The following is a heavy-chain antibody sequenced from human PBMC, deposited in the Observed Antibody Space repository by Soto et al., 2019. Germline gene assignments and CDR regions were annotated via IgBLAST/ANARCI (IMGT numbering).Heavy chain of an antibody. J-gene: IGHJ3*02. CDR1: GYTFSAYT. CDR2: INAGSGNT. D-gene: IGHD3-3*02. Sequence: ASVKVSCKATGYTFSAYTMNWVRQAPGQSLEWMGWINAGSGNTKYSQNFQGRVSTTRDTSASTVYMELTGLTSEDTAVYYCARDTETLGPRANDALDIWGQGTMVTVSS. V-gene: IGHV1-3*01. CDR3: ARDTETLGPRANDALDI.